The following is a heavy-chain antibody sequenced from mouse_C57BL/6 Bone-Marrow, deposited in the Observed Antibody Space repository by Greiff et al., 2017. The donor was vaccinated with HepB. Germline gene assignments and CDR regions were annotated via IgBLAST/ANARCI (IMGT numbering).Heavy chain of an antibody. J-gene: IGHJ4*01. CDR3: ARSTVVAPYAMDY. Sequence: QQSSKASGYTFTSYWMHWVKQRPGRGLEWIGRIDPNSGGTKYNEKFKSKATLTVDKPSSTAYMQLSSLTSEDSAVYYCARSTVVAPYAMDYWGQGTSVTVSS. CDR1: GYTFTSYW. V-gene: IGHV1-62-3*01. CDR2: IDPNSGGT. D-gene: IGHD1-1*01.